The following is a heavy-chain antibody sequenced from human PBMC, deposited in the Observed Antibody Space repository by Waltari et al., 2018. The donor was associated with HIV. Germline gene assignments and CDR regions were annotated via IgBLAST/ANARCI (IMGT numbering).Heavy chain of an antibody. CDR1: GGTFSSYA. CDR2: IIPILCKA. D-gene: IGHD2-15*01. Sequence: QVQLVQSGAEVKKPGSSVKVSCKASGGTFSSYAISWVRQAPGQGIEWMGGIIPILCKANYAQKFQGRVKITADESTRTAYMELSSLRSEDTAVYYCASEEYSSYYYYGMDVWGQGTTVTVSS. CDR3: ASEEYSSYYYYGMDV. V-gene: IGHV1-69*12. J-gene: IGHJ6*02.